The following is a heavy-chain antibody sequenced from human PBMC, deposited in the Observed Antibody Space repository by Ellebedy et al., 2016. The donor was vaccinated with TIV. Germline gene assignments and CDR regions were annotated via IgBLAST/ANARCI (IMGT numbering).Heavy chain of an antibody. CDR3: ARAPSSYHDFWNGYSHAFDI. J-gene: IGHJ3*02. CDR1: GGSVGSSDYY. D-gene: IGHD3-3*01. Sequence: SETLSLXCTVSGGSVGSSDYYWTWIRQPPGKGLEWIGYILYSGSTSYNPSVKSRVTISIETSKKQFFLKLTSVTAADTAVYYCARAPSSYHDFWNGYSHAFDIWGQGTMVTVSS. V-gene: IGHV4-61*08. CDR2: ILYSGST.